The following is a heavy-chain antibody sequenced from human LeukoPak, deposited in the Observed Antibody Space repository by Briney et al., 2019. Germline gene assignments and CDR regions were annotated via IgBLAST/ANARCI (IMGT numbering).Heavy chain of an antibody. V-gene: IGHV4-59*08. CDR2: IYYSGST. D-gene: IGHD6-13*01. CDR3: ARGGYSSSWYNTGYYYYGMDV. CDR1: GGSISSFY. J-gene: IGHJ6*02. Sequence: HPSGTLSLTCTGSGGSISSFYWSRIRQAPGKGPVGFGYIYYSGSTNYNPSLKSRVTISVDTSKNQFSLKLSSVTAADTAVYYCARGGYSSSWYNTGYYYYGMDVWGQGTTVTVSS.